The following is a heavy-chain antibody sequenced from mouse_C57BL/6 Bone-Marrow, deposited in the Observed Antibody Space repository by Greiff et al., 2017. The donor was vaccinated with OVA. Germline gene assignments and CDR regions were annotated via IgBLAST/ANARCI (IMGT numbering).Heavy chain of an antibody. J-gene: IGHJ2*01. D-gene: IGHD2-1*01. CDR3: ARGYYGNFFDY. V-gene: IGHV1-55*01. CDR2: IYPGSGST. CDR1: GYTFTSYW. Sequence: QVHVKQPGAELVKPGASVKMSCKASGYTFTSYWITWVKQRPGQGLEWIGDIYPGSGSTNYNEKFKSKATLTVDTSSSTAYMQLSSLTSEDSAVYYCARGYYGNFFDYWGQGTTLTVSS.